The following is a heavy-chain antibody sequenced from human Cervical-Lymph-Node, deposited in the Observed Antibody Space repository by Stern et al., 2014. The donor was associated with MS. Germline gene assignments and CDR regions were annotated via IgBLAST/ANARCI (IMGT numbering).Heavy chain of an antibody. J-gene: IGHJ6*02. CDR3: AREQLGLFAYYGLDI. D-gene: IGHD6-6*01. V-gene: IGHV3-30*04. Sequence: VQLVESGGGVVQPGRSLRLSCTGSGLTFSMYAIHWVRQAPGKGLEWVAVISSDGSNRYYADSVQGRFTISRDNSKNTVFLQMNSLRADDTAMFYCAREQLGLFAYYGLDIWGQGTTVTVSS. CDR1: GLTFSMYA. CDR2: ISSDGSNR.